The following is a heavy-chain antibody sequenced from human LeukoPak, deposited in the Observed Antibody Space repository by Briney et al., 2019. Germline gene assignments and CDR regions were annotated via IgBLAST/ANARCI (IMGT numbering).Heavy chain of an antibody. J-gene: IGHJ4*02. D-gene: IGHD3-3*01. CDR3: ARGDFWSGYYF. V-gene: IGHV4-34*01. Sequence: SETLSLTCAVYGGSFSGYYWSWIRQPPGKGLEWIGEINHSGGTNYNPSLKSRVTISVDTSKNQFSLKLSSVTAADTAVYYCARGDFWSGYYFGGQGTLVTVSS. CDR2: INHSGGT. CDR1: GGSFSGYY.